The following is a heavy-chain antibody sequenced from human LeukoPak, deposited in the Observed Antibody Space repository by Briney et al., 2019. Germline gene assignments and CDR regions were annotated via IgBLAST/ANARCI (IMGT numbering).Heavy chain of an antibody. CDR1: GFTVSSNY. CDR3: ARDTSLGCFDS. CDR2: IYSGGST. J-gene: IGHJ4*02. V-gene: IGHV3-53*01. D-gene: IGHD2/OR15-2a*01. Sequence: PGGSLRLSCAASGFTVSSNYMSWVRQAPGKGLEWVSVIYSGGSTYNADSVKGRFTISRDNAKNSLYLQMNSLRAEDTAVYYCARDTSLGCFDSWGQGTLVTVSS.